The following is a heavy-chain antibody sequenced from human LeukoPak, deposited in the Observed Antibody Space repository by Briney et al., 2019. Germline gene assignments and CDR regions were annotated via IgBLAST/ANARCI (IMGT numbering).Heavy chain of an antibody. V-gene: IGHV4-59*01. CDR1: GGSISSYY. CDR2: IYYSGST. CDR3: ARLRLGDLDY. J-gene: IGHJ4*02. D-gene: IGHD3-16*01. Sequence: PSETLSLTCTASGGSISSYYWSWIRQPPGKGLEWIGYIYYSGSTNYNPSLKSRVTISVDTSKNQFSLKLSSVTAADTAVYYCARLRLGDLDYWGQGTLVTVSS.